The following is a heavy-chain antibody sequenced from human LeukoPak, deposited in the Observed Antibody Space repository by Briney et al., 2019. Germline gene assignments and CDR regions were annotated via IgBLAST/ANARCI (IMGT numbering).Heavy chain of an antibody. J-gene: IGHJ6*02. Sequence: GGSLRLSCAASGFTFSSFGMHWVRQTPGKGLEWVAVIWYDGSHQYYADSVKGRFTISRDNSRNTLFLQMHTLRVDDTAVYYCARDMPGYCSGGSWYSGMDVWGQGTTVTVSS. V-gene: IGHV3-33*01. CDR2: IWYDGSHQ. D-gene: IGHD2-15*01. CDR1: GFTFSSFG. CDR3: ARDMPGYCSGGSWYSGMDV.